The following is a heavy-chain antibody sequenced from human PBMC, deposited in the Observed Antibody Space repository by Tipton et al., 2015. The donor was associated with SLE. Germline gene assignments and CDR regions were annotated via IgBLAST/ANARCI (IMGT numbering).Heavy chain of an antibody. D-gene: IGHD2-8*01. Sequence: TLSLTCTVSGGSIDTSYWSWIRHSPGKGLEWIGYIYHSEGPTYNPSLRRRVTMSLATSKNQFSLKLNSVTGADTAVYYCARGMLTWRGAIVGVDVWGQGTTVNVSS. CDR3: ARGMLTWRGAIVGVDV. V-gene: IGHV4-59*01. CDR1: GGSIDTSY. J-gene: IGHJ6*02. CDR2: IYHSEGP.